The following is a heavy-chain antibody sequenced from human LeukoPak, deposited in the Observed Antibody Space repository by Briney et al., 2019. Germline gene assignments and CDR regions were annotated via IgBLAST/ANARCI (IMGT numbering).Heavy chain of an antibody. CDR3: ARVVRGTHVRGVIITDYYYYMDV. Sequence: QSGGSLRLSCAASGFTVSSNYMSWVRQAPGKGLEWVSVIYSGGSTYYADSVKGRFTISRDNSKNTLYLQMNSLGAEDTAVYNCARVVRGTHVRGVIITDYYYYMDVWGKGTTVTISS. CDR2: IYSGGST. D-gene: IGHD3-10*01. V-gene: IGHV3-53*01. J-gene: IGHJ6*03. CDR1: GFTVSSNY.